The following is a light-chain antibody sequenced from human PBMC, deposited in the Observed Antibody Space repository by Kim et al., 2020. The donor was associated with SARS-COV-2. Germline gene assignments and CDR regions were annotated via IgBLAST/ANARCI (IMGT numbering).Light chain of an antibody. CDR1: KLGDKY. J-gene: IGLJ2*01. CDR2: QDS. CDR3: QAWDSSNVV. Sequence: SPVQQARTTCSGDKLGDKYASWYQQKPGQSPVLVIYQDSKRPSGIPERFSGSNSGNTATLTISGTQAMDEADYYCQAWDSSNVVFGGGTQLTVL. V-gene: IGLV3-1*01.